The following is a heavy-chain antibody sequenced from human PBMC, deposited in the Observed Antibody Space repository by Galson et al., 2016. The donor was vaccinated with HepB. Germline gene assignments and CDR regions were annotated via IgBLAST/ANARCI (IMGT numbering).Heavy chain of an antibody. V-gene: IGHV1-69*13. CDR2: IIPIFGTA. CDR1: GGTFSSYA. Sequence: SVKVSCKASGGTFSSYAIRWVRQAPGQGLEWMGGIIPIFGTANYAQKFQGRVTITADESTSTAYMELSSLRSEDTAVYYCAKTYTYGLRFDYWGQGTLVTVSS. J-gene: IGHJ4*02. CDR3: AKTYTYGLRFDY. D-gene: IGHD5-18*01.